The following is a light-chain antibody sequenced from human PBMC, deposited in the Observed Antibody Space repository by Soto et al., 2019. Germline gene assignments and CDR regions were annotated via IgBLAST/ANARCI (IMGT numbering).Light chain of an antibody. CDR1: SSDVGAYDY. V-gene: IGLV2-14*01. CDR3: SSYTSTSTYV. Sequence: QSVLTQPASVSGSPGQSITISCTGTSSDVGAYDYVSWYQQHPGKAPKLMIYDVNDRPSGVSDRFSGSKSGNTASLTISGLQAEDEADYYCSSYTSTSTYVFGPGTQLTVL. J-gene: IGLJ1*01. CDR2: DVN.